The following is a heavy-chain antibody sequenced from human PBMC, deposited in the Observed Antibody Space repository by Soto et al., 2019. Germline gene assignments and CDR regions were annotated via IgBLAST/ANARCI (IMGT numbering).Heavy chain of an antibody. D-gene: IGHD6-19*01. CDR1: GGSISSGGYY. J-gene: IGHJ4*02. Sequence: SETLSLTCTVSGGSISSGGYYWSWIRQHPGKGLEWIGYIYYSGSTYYNPSLKSRVTISVDTSKNQFSLKLSSVTAADTAVYYCAREGGPIAVAGTGNFDYWGQGTLVTVS. CDR3: AREGGPIAVAGTGNFDY. V-gene: IGHV4-31*03. CDR2: IYYSGST.